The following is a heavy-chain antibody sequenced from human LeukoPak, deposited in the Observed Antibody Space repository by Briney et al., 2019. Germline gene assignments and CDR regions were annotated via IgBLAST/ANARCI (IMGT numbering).Heavy chain of an antibody. V-gene: IGHV3-21*06. CDR2: MSSSAGFI. CDR1: GFIFSSYS. CDR3: ARETLGGLDV. Sequence: SGGSLRLSCAASGFIFSSYSMNWVRQAPGKGLQWVSSMSSSAGFIYYADSVKGRFTISRDIVRNSVYLQMNSLRGEDTAVYYCARETLGGLDVWGQGTTVTVSS. J-gene: IGHJ6*02. D-gene: IGHD7-27*01.